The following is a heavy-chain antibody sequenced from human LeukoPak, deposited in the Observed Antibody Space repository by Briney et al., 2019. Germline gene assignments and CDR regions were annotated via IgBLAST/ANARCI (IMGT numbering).Heavy chain of an antibody. CDR2: IWHDGSYK. D-gene: IGHD4-11*01. CDR1: GFTFNNHA. CDR3: ARDGRHNYNLDY. Sequence: PGGSLRLSCAASGFTFNNHAMHWVRQAPGRGLEWVAMIWHDGSYKYYADSVTSRFTISRDDSQNTLYLQMNSLRAEDTAVYYCARDGRHNYNLDYWGHGTLVTVSS. V-gene: IGHV3-33*01. J-gene: IGHJ4*01.